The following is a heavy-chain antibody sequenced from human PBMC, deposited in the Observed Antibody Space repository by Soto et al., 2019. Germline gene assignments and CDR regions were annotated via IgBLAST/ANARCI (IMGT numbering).Heavy chain of an antibody. CDR2: IYWDDDQ. J-gene: IGHJ5*02. D-gene: IGHD3-16*02. CDR1: GFSISTFGVG. Sequence: QITLKESGPTLVKPTQTLTLTCTFSGFSISTFGVGVGWIRQPPGKALEWLALIYWDDDQRYSPSLKSRLTITKDTSKNQVVLIMTNMDPVDTATYYCADRHRYTTSGGGWFDPWGQGTLVTVSS. V-gene: IGHV2-5*02. CDR3: ADRHRYTTSGGGWFDP.